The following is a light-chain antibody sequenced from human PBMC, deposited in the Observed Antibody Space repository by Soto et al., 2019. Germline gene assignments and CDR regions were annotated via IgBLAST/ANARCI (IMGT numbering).Light chain of an antibody. Sequence: QSVLTQPASVSGSPGQSITIFCTGTSSDVGGYDYVSWYQQHPDKAPKLMIYEVTNRPSGVSNRFSGSKSGNTASLTISGLVAEDEADYYCTSYPNSFTYVFGTGTKVTVL. J-gene: IGLJ1*01. CDR1: SSDVGGYDY. CDR2: EVT. V-gene: IGLV2-14*01. CDR3: TSYPNSFTYV.